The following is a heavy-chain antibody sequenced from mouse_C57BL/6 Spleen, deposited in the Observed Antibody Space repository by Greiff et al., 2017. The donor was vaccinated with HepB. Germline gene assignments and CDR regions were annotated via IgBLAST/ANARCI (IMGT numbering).Heavy chain of an antibody. J-gene: IGHJ3*01. D-gene: IGHD2-2*01. CDR1: GYTFTSYW. CDR2: IHPNSGST. CDR3: ARSREVTRPWFAY. V-gene: IGHV1-64*01. Sequence: QVQLQQPGAELVKPGASVKLSCKASGYTFTSYWMHWVKQRPGQGLEWIGMIHPNSGSTNYNEKFKSKATLTVDKSSSTAYMQLSSLTSEDSAVYYCARSREVTRPWFAYWGQGTLVTVSA.